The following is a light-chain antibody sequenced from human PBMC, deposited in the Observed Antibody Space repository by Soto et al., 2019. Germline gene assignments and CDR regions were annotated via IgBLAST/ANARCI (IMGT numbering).Light chain of an antibody. CDR3: HHYNNWPRT. Sequence: EIVMTQSPATLSVSPGERVTLSCRASESVSSNLAWYQQKPGQAPRLLIYGASTRATGIPARFSGSGSGTEFTLTISGLQSEDSAVYYCHHYNNWPRTFGRGTKVEIK. V-gene: IGKV3-15*01. CDR1: ESVSSN. J-gene: IGKJ1*01. CDR2: GAS.